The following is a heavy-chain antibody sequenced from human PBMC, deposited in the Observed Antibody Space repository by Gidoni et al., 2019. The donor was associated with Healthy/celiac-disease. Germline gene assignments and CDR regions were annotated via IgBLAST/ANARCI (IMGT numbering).Heavy chain of an antibody. CDR2: ISSSSSYT. V-gene: IGHV3-11*06. D-gene: IGHD3-22*01. Sequence: QVQLVESGGGLVKPGGSLRLSCAASGFTFSDYYMSWIRQAPGKGLEWVSYISSSSSYTNYADSVKGRFTISRDNAKNSLYLQMNSLRAEDTAVYYCARVVDSSGYPPHDAFDIWGQGTMVTVSS. J-gene: IGHJ3*02. CDR1: GFTFSDYY. CDR3: ARVVDSSGYPPHDAFDI.